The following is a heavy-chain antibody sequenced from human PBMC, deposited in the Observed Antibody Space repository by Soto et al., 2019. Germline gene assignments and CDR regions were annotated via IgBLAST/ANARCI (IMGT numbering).Heavy chain of an antibody. D-gene: IGHD2-2*01. CDR2: IYYSGST. CDR1: GGSISSGGYY. Sequence: LSLTCTVSGGSISSGGYYWSWIRQHPGKGLEWIGYIYYSGSTYYNPSLKSRVTISVDTSRNQFSLRLSSVTAADTAVYYCARQGRCSISSCYDVGSPYNYFNPWGQGTLVTVSS. CDR3: ARQGRCSISSCYDVGSPYNYFNP. V-gene: IGHV4-31*03. J-gene: IGHJ5*02.